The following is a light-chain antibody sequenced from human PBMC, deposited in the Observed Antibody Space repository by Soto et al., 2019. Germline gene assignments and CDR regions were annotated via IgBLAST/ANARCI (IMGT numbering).Light chain of an antibody. J-gene: IGKJ2*01. Sequence: DIQMTQSPPSLSASVGARITITCRARQSISAYLNWYQHKPGKAPKLLIFAPSTLQTGVPSQISGSGSGTHFTLTISGLQPEDFATYYCQQTFRSPSPFAQGTMLEI. CDR2: APS. CDR1: QSISAY. V-gene: IGKV1-39*01. CDR3: QQTFRSPSP.